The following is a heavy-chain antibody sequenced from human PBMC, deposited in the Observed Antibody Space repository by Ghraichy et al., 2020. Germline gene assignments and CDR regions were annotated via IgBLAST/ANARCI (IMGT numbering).Heavy chain of an antibody. J-gene: IGHJ4*02. CDR1: GGSFSGYY. D-gene: IGHD3-10*01. Sequence: SQTLSLTCAVYGGSFSGYYWSWIRQPPGKGLEWIGEIKDSGSTNYNPSLKSRVTISIDTSKNQFSLKLSSVTAADTAVYYCARRPDSGSWQHLFDYWGRGTLVTVSS. V-gene: IGHV4-34*01. CDR3: ARRPDSGSWQHLFDY. CDR2: IKDSGST.